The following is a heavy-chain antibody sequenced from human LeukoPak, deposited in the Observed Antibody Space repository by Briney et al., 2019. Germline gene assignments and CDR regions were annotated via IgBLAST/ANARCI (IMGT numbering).Heavy chain of an antibody. D-gene: IGHD1-26*01. J-gene: IGHJ4*02. CDR2: ISSGGST. CDR3: ARQSGNYVYFDY. CDR1: GFTDSSKY. Sequence: PGGSLRLSCAASGFTDSSKYMSWVRQAPGKGLEWVSVISSGGSTYYADSVKGRFTIFRDNSKNTLYLQMSSLSAEDTAVYYCARQSGNYVYFDYWGQGTLVTVSS. V-gene: IGHV3-53*01.